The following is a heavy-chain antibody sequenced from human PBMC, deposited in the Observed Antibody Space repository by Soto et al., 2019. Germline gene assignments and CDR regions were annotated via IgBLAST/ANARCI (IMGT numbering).Heavy chain of an antibody. J-gene: IGHJ4*02. CDR2: ISCDGSNE. CDR3: AKDKPLSYYYDSSRPEY. Sequence: PGGSLRLSCAASVFTFSSYGMHLVRQAPGKGLEWVAVISCDGSNEYYEDSVKGRFTISRENSKNTLYLQMNSLRAEDTAVYYCAKDKPLSYYYDSSRPEYWAQGTLVTLSS. V-gene: IGHV3-30*18. D-gene: IGHD3-22*01. CDR1: VFTFSSYG.